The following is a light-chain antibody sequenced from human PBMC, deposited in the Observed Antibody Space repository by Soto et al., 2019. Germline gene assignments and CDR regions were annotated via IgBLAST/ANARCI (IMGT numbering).Light chain of an antibody. V-gene: IGKV1-5*03. CDR2: KAS. CDR1: QSINSW. Sequence: DIQMTQSPSTLSASVGDRVTITCRASQSINSWLAWFQQKPGKPPKLLIYKASSSESGVPSRFSGSGSGTEFTLTISSLQPDDFATYYCQQYGSQYTFGQGTKV. CDR3: QQYGSQYT. J-gene: IGKJ2*01.